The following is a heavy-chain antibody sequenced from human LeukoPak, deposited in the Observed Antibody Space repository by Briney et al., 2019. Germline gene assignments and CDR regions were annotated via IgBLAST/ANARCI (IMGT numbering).Heavy chain of an antibody. CDR3: AKKWGVGTTTLDYFDY. V-gene: IGHV3-23*01. CDR2: ISGSAGST. D-gene: IGHD1-26*01. J-gene: IGHJ4*02. CDR1: GFSFSTYA. Sequence: GGSLRLSCAASGFSFSTYAMSWVRQAPGKGLEWVSGISGSAGSTYYADSVKGRFTISRDNSKNTLYLQMNSLTDDDTAVYYCAKKWGVGTTTLDYFDYWGQGTLVTVSS.